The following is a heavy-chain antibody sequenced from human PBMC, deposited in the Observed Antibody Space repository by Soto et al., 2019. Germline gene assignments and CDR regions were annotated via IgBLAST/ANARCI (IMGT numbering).Heavy chain of an antibody. Sequence: PSETLSLTCAVSGGSISSRNWWSWVRQPPGKGLEWIGEVYHGGSTSYNPSLKSRVTISVDTSKNQFSLKLSSVTAADTAVYYCARDRRGAVAGTDYWGQGTLVTVSS. CDR3: ARDRRGAVAGTDY. CDR2: VYHGGST. J-gene: IGHJ4*02. V-gene: IGHV4-4*02. D-gene: IGHD6-19*01. CDR1: GGSISSRNW.